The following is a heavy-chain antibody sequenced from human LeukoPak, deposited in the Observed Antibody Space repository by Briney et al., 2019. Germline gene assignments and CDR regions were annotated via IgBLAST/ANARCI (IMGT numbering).Heavy chain of an antibody. Sequence: SETLSLTCTVSGGSISTDDYYWGWVRQPPGKGLEWIGGIYYDGSTYYSPSLESRVTISVDTSKNRFSLKLSSVTAADTAVYYCARHAESGWYGPFDYWGQGTLVTVSS. J-gene: IGHJ4*02. D-gene: IGHD6-19*01. CDR1: GGSISTDDYY. V-gene: IGHV4-39*01. CDR2: IYYDGST. CDR3: ARHAESGWYGPFDY.